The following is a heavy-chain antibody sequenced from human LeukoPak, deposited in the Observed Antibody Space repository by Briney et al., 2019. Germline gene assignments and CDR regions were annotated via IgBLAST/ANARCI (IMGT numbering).Heavy chain of an antibody. CDR1: GYIFTDYY. CDR2: VDPEFDAT. CDR3: TTIGDQRVLLY. D-gene: IGHD2-2*01. Sequence: GASVKVSCKASGYIFTDYYMHWVRQTPGKGLQWLGRVDPEFDATIYGEDFQGRVTMRTDTSTDTAYMELRGLTSEDTGVYYCTTIGDQRVLLYWGQGTPVTVSS. J-gene: IGHJ4*02. V-gene: IGHV1-69-2*01.